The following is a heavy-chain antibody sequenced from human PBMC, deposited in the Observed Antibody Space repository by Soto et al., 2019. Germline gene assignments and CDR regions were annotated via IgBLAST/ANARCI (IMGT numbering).Heavy chain of an antibody. Sequence: QVQLVQSGAEVKKPGSSVTVSCKASGGTSSSYAISWVRQAPGQGLEWMGGIIPILGKANYAQKFQGRVTITADESTSTVSMELSSLRSEDTAVYYCARWYSSGWFNVNWGQGTLVTVSA. CDR3: ARWYSSGWFNVN. CDR2: IIPILGKA. J-gene: IGHJ4*02. D-gene: IGHD6-19*01. V-gene: IGHV1-69*11. CDR1: GGTSSSYA.